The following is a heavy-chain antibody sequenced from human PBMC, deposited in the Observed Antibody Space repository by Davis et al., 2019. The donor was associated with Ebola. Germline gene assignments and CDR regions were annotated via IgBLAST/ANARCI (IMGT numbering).Heavy chain of an antibody. D-gene: IGHD5/OR15-5a*01. Sequence: GESLKISCAASGFTFSNAWMSWVRQAPGKGLEWVGRIKSKTDGGTTDYAAPVKGRFTISRDDSKNTLYLQMNSLKTEDTAVYYCTTYTLRRVLLFDYWGQGTLVTVSS. CDR1: GFTFSNAW. CDR2: IKSKTDGGTT. V-gene: IGHV3-15*01. J-gene: IGHJ4*02. CDR3: TTYTLRRVLLFDY.